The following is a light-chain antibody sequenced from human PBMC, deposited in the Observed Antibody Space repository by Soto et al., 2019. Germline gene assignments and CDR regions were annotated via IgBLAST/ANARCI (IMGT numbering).Light chain of an antibody. J-gene: IGLJ1*01. CDR3: TAYTSSNTYV. CDR1: SSDVGGYNY. V-gene: IGLV2-14*01. Sequence: QSVLTQPASVSGSPGQSITISCTGTSSDVGGYNYVSWYQQHPGKAPQLMIYAVSNRPSGVSNRFSGSKSGGTASLTISGLQAEDEADYYCTAYTSSNTYVFGTGTKVTVL. CDR2: AVS.